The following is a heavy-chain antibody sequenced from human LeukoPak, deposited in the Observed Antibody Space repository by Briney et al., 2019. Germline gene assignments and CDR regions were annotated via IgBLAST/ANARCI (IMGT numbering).Heavy chain of an antibody. V-gene: IGHV4-59*01. Sequence: SETLSLTCTVSGGSISSYYWSWIRQPPGKGLEWIGYIYYSGSTNYNPSLKSRVTISVDTSKNQFFLKLSSVTAADTAVYYCARVGQLLWFGELSLAFDIWGQGTMVTVSS. D-gene: IGHD3-10*01. J-gene: IGHJ3*02. CDR3: ARVGQLLWFGELSLAFDI. CDR1: GGSISSYY. CDR2: IYYSGST.